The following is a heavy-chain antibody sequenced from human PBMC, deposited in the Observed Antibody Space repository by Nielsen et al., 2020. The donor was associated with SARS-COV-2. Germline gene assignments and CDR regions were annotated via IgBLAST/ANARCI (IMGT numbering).Heavy chain of an antibody. V-gene: IGHV1-18*01. D-gene: IGHD1-26*01. CDR1: GYTFTSYG. Sequence: VKVSCKASGYTFTSYGISWVRQAPGQGLEWMGWISAYNGNTNYAQKLQGRVTMTTDTSTSTAYMELRSLRSDNTAVYYCAREGYGGSWGGYYYGMDVWGQGTTVTVSS. J-gene: IGHJ6*02. CDR2: ISAYNGNT. CDR3: AREGYGGSWGGYYYGMDV.